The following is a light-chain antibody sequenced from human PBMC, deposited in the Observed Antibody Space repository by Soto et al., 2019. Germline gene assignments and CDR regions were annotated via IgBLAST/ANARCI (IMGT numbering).Light chain of an antibody. Sequence: EIVLTHSLATLSLSTRDRATLSCRAIQSVTTFLAWYQQKPGQAPRLLIYDASDRAPGIPARFSGSGSATDFTLTINNLEPEDFAVYYCQQRRNWPPSITFGQGTRLEIK. CDR2: DAS. J-gene: IGKJ5*01. CDR3: QQRRNWPPSIT. V-gene: IGKV3-11*01. CDR1: QSVTTF.